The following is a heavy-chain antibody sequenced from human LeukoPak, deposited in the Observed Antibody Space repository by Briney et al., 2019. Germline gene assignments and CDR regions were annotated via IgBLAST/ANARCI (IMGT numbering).Heavy chain of an antibody. J-gene: IGHJ6*04. Sequence: GGSLRLSSEASGFTFRSYWMSWVRQAPGKGLEWVANIKQDGSEKYYVDSVKGRFTISRDNAKNSLYLQMNSLRAEDTAVYYCAELGITMIGGVWGKGTTVTISS. V-gene: IGHV3-7*01. CDR1: GFTFRSYW. CDR2: IKQDGSEK. CDR3: AELGITMIGGV. D-gene: IGHD3-10*02.